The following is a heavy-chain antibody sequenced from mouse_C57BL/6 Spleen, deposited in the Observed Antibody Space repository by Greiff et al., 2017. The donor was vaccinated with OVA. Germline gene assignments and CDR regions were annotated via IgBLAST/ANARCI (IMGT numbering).Heavy chain of an antibody. CDR2: ISSGSSTI. D-gene: IGHD2-4*01. J-gene: IGHJ4*01. CDR1: GFTFSDYG. Sequence: EVQRVESGGGLVKPGGSLKLSCAASGFTFSDYGMHWVRQAPEKGLEWVAYISSGSSTIYYADTVKGRFTISRDNAKNTLFLQMTSLRSEDTAMYYCARKNDYDGDAMDYWGQGTSVTVSS. CDR3: ARKNDYDGDAMDY. V-gene: IGHV5-17*01.